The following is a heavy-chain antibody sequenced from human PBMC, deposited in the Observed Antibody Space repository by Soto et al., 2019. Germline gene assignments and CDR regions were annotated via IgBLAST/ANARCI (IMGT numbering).Heavy chain of an antibody. CDR3: ARHLYYDISPGYLRPYHYYGMDV. J-gene: IGHJ6*02. CDR1: GGSISSGDYY. CDR2: LYYTDYT. V-gene: IGHV4-39*01. D-gene: IGHD3-9*01. Sequence: SETLSLTCSVSGGSISSGDYYWNWIRQPPGKGLEWIGSLYYTDYTDSNPSLRSRVTISVDTSENQFSLKLTSVTAADTAVYYCARHLYYDISPGYLRPYHYYGMDVWGQGTTVTVSS.